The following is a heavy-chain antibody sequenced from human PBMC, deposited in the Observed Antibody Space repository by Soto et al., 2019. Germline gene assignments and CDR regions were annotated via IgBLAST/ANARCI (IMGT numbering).Heavy chain of an antibody. V-gene: IGHV3-33*01. CDR1: GFTFSSYG. CDR3: ARGDQAPSGDYGEYFQH. J-gene: IGHJ1*01. Sequence: QVQLVESGGGVVQPGRSLRLSCAASGFTFSSYGMHWVRQAPGKGLEWVAVIWYDGSNKYYADSVKGRFTISRDNSKNTLYLQMNSLRAEDTAVYYCARGDQAPSGDYGEYFQHWGQGTLVTVSS. D-gene: IGHD4-17*01. CDR2: IWYDGSNK.